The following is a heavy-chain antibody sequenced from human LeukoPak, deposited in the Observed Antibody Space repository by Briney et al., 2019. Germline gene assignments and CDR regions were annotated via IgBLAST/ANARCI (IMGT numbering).Heavy chain of an antibody. Sequence: GGSLRLSCAASGFTFRSYDMSWVRQAPGKGLEWVSGITYSSGYTYYADSVKGRFTISRDNSRNTLYLQMNSLRAEDTAVYYCAKDPSDLGGSGSNNYFDCWGQGTLVTVSS. CDR3: AKDPSDLGGSGSNNYFDC. D-gene: IGHD3-10*01. CDR1: GFTFRSYD. V-gene: IGHV3-23*01. CDR2: ITYSSGYT. J-gene: IGHJ4*02.